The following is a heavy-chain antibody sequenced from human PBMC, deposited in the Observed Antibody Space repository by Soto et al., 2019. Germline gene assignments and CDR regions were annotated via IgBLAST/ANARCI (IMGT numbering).Heavy chain of an antibody. Sequence: ASVKVSCKASGYTFTTFGISWVRQAPGQGLEWMGWISAYTGNTNYAQKLKGRVTMTKAPSTSTAYMELRSLRSDDTAVYYWARDRYSGRRDAFDIGGQGTMVTVSS. V-gene: IGHV1-18*01. CDR1: GYTFTTFG. J-gene: IGHJ3*02. D-gene: IGHD1-26*01. CDR2: ISAYTGNT. CDR3: ARDRYSGRRDAFDI.